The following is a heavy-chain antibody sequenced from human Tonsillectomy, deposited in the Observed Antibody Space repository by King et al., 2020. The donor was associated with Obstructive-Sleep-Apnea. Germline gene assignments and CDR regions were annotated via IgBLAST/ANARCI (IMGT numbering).Heavy chain of an antibody. CDR3: ARDRVCSSTSCYGVDDYYGMDV. D-gene: IGHD2-2*01. Sequence: QLVQSGAEVKKPVASVKVSCKASGYIFTSYGISWVRQAPGQGLEWMGWISPYNDTTNYAQKAQCRVTVTTDTSTSTAYMELRNLRSDDTAVYYCARDRVCSSTSCYGVDDYYGMDVWGQGTTVTVSS. CDR1: GYIFTSYG. J-gene: IGHJ6*02. CDR2: ISPYNDTT. V-gene: IGHV1-18*04.